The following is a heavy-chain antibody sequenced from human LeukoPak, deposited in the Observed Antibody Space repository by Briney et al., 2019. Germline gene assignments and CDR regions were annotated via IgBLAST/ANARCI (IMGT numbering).Heavy chain of an antibody. CDR3: ARGYCSGGSCYDYYYYYMDV. Sequence: SETLSLTCTVSGGSISSYYLSWIRQPPGKGLEWIGYIYYSGSTNYNPSLKSRVTISVDTSKNQFSLKLSSVTAADTAVYYCARGYCSGGSCYDYYYYYMDVWGKGTTVTVSS. CDR2: IYYSGST. V-gene: IGHV4-59*01. J-gene: IGHJ6*03. CDR1: GGSISSYY. D-gene: IGHD2-15*01.